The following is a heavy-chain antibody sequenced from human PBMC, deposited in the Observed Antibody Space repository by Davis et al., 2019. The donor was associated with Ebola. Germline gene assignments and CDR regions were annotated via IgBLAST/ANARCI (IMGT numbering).Heavy chain of an antibody. J-gene: IGHJ4*02. CDR1: GFTFSSYG. CDR3: ARGSGWYSEYYFDY. D-gene: IGHD6-19*01. CDR2: IKQDGSEK. V-gene: IGHV3-7*01. Sequence: GESLKISCAASGFTFSSYGMHWVRQAPGKGLEWVANIKQDGSEKYYVDSVKGRFTISRDNAKNSLYLQMNSLRAEDTALYYCARGSGWYSEYYFDYWGQGTLVTVSS.